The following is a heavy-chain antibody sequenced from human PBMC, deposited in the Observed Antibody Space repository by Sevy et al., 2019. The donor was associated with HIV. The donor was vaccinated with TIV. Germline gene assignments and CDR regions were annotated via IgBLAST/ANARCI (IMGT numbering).Heavy chain of an antibody. V-gene: IGHV1-69*13. D-gene: IGHD6-19*01. CDR3: ARGGGNGWDYFDY. J-gene: IGHJ4*02. Sequence: ASVKVSCKASGGTFSSYGISWVRQAPGQGLEWMGGIIPILGTVNYPQKFQGRVTITADESTKTAYMELSSLRSEDTAVYYCARGGGNGWDYFDYWGQETLVTVSS. CDR1: GGTFSSYG. CDR2: IIPILGTV.